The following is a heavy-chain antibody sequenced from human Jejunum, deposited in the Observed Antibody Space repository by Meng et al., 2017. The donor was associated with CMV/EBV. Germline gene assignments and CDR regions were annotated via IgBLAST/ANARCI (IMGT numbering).Heavy chain of an antibody. CDR2: ISSSGDTI. J-gene: IGHJ4*02. Sequence: FSTYEMNWVRQAPGKGLEWISSISSSGDTIYYADSVKSRFTISRDNAKNSLYLQMNSLRAEDTAVYYCARGDYDFWGGYWGQGALVTVSS. D-gene: IGHD3-3*01. CDR3: ARGDYDFWGGY. CDR1: FSTYE. V-gene: IGHV3-48*03.